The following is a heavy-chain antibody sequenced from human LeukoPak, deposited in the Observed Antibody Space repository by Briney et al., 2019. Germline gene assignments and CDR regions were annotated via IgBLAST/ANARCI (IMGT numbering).Heavy chain of an antibody. CDR2: INPNSGGT. CDR3: ARDAVLLWLGESSDIGDWFDP. Sequence: ASVKVSCKASGYTFTGYYMHWVRQAPGQGLEWMGWINPNSGGTNYAQKFQGRVTMTRDTSISTAYMELSRLRSDDTAVYYCARDAVLLWLGESSDIGDWFDPWGQGTLVTVSS. CDR1: GYTFTGYY. J-gene: IGHJ5*02. D-gene: IGHD3-10*01. V-gene: IGHV1-2*02.